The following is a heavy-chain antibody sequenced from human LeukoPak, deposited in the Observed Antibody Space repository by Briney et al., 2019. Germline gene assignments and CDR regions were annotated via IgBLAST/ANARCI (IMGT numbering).Heavy chain of an antibody. CDR1: GSSISSTYY. Sequence: SETLSLTCAVSGSSISSTYYWGWIRQPPGKGLEWIGSFYNSGGTYYNPSLRSRVTISVDTSKNQFSLRLRSVTAADTAVYYCARNNTRTVSRGSSRRRANAFDIWGQGTMVTVSS. J-gene: IGHJ3*02. CDR2: FYNSGGT. V-gene: IGHV4-38-2*01. D-gene: IGHD6-13*01. CDR3: ARNNTRTVSRGSSRRRANAFDI.